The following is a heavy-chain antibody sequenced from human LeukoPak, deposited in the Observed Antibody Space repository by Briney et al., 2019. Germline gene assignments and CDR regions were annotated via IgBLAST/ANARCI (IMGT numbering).Heavy chain of an antibody. CDR1: GGTFSSYA. D-gene: IGHD5-18*01. Sequence: SVKVSCKASGGTFSSYAISWVRQAPGQGLEWMGGIIPIFGTANYAQKFQGRVTITADESTSTAYMELSSLRPEDTAVYYCASVSGYSYGFLVGAFDIWGQGTMVTVSS. V-gene: IGHV1-69*01. CDR2: IIPIFGTA. CDR3: ASVSGYSYGFLVGAFDI. J-gene: IGHJ3*02.